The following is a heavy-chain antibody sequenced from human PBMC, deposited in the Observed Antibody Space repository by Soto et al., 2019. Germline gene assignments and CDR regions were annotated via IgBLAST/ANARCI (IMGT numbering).Heavy chain of an antibody. J-gene: IGHJ4*02. CDR3: ASKRQLVYFAS. V-gene: IGHV1-3*01. CDR2: ISSGNGNT. Sequence: QVQLVQSGAEVKEPGASVKVSCKASGYTFTYYTIHWVRQAPGQGLEWMGSISSGNGNTKFSQKFQDRVTFTRDTSADTDYMELGSLRPEEPAVYSGASKRQLVYFASWGQGTLVTVSS. CDR1: GYTFTYYT. D-gene: IGHD6-6*01.